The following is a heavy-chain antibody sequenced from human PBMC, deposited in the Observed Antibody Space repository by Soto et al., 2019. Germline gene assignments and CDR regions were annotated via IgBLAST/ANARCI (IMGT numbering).Heavy chain of an antibody. D-gene: IGHD6-19*01. CDR1: GYTFTTYG. Sequence: GASVKVSCNASGYTFTTYGISWVRQAPGQGLEWMGWISAYNGNTNYAQKLQGRVTMTTDTSTSTAYMELRSLRSDDTAVYYCARGDGYRSGWYPYPAFDIWGQGTMVTVSS. J-gene: IGHJ3*02. CDR3: ARGDGYRSGWYPYPAFDI. V-gene: IGHV1-18*01. CDR2: ISAYNGNT.